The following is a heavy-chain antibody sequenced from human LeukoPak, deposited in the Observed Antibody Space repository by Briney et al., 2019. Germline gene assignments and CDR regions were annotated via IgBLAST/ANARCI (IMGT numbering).Heavy chain of an antibody. D-gene: IGHD5-18*01. J-gene: IGHJ3*02. CDR3: VLYGYSYDGFDI. CDR1: KYSISSGHY. Sequence: SETLSLTCTVSKYSISSGHYWGWVRQPPGKGLEWIGNIHHSGNTNANPSLKSRFTMTVDTSKNQLYLKLTSVTAADTAVYYCVLYGYSYDGFDIWGQGTMVIVSS. V-gene: IGHV4-38-2*02. CDR2: IHHSGNT.